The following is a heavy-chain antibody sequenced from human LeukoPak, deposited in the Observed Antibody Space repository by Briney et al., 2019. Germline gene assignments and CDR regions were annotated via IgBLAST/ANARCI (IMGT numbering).Heavy chain of an antibody. CDR3: ARDLDFGGYSNFDY. D-gene: IGHD4-23*01. V-gene: IGHV3-74*03. Sequence: GGSLRLSCAASGFSFSSYWMHWVRQAPGKGLVWVSRITSDGSATTYADSVKGRFTISRDNAKSTLYLQMNSLRAEDTAVYYCARDLDFGGYSNFDYWGQRTLVTVSS. CDR2: ITSDGSAT. CDR1: GFSFSSYW. J-gene: IGHJ4*02.